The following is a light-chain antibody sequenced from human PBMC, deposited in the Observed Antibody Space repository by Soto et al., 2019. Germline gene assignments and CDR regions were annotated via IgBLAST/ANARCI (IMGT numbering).Light chain of an antibody. V-gene: IGKV3-11*01. CDR2: DAS. CDR1: QSIGLA. Sequence: EIVLTQSPATLSLSPGERATLSCRASQSIGLAIAWYQHKPGQAPRLLIFDASQRATGIPARFRGSGSGTDFTLSISRLEPEDFAVYYCQQYGSSPYTFGLGTKLEIK. J-gene: IGKJ2*01. CDR3: QQYGSSPYT.